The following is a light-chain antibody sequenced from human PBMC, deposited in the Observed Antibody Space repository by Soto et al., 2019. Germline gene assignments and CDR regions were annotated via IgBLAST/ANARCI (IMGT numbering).Light chain of an antibody. CDR1: SSNIGAGYD. CDR3: QCYDSSLSAVV. Sequence: QSVLTQPPSVSGAPGQRVTISCTGSSSNIGAGYDVHWYQQLPGTAPKLLIYGNSNRPSGVPDRFSGSKSGTSASLAITGLRAEDEADYYCQCYDSSLSAVVFGGGTKLTVL. J-gene: IGLJ2*01. V-gene: IGLV1-40*01. CDR2: GNS.